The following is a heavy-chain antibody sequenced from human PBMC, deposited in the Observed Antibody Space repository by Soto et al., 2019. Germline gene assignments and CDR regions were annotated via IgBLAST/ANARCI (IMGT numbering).Heavy chain of an antibody. CDR1: GFTFSSYG. CDR3: AKVSDGYCSGGSCSDTLFDY. V-gene: IGHV3-30*18. J-gene: IGHJ4*02. CDR2: ISYDGSNK. Sequence: GGSLRLSCAASGFTFSSYGMHWVRQAPGKGLEWVAVISYDGSNKYYADSVKGRFTISRDNSKNTLYLQMNSLRAEDTAVYYCAKVSDGYCSGGSCSDTLFDYWGQGTLVTVSS. D-gene: IGHD2-15*01.